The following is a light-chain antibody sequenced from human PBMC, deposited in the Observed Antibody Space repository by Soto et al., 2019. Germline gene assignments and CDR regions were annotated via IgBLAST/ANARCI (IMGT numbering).Light chain of an antibody. Sequence: DIQMTQSPSSLSASVGDRVTLTCRVSQVIKDHLGWYQQKPGKAPKSLIYVASRLQSGVPPRFSGSGSGTEFTLTISSLQPEDLAAYFCLQHNSDPWTFGQGTKVEI. CDR1: QVIKDH. J-gene: IGKJ1*01. CDR2: VAS. V-gene: IGKV1-17*01. CDR3: LQHNSDPWT.